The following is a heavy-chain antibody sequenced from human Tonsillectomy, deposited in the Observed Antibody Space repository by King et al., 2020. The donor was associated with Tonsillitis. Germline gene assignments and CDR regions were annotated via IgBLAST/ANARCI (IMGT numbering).Heavy chain of an antibody. CDR2: ISGSGSGT. Sequence: VQLVESGGGLVQPGGSLRLSCATSGFTFSTYAMSWVRQAPGKGLVWVSAISGSGSGTYYADSVKGRFTVSRDTSKNTLYLQMNSLRAEDTAVYYCAKDMYSTSSNFDSWAQGTLVTVSS. J-gene: IGHJ4*02. V-gene: IGHV3-23*04. CDR3: AKDMYSTSSNFDS. D-gene: IGHD6-6*01. CDR1: GFTFSTYA.